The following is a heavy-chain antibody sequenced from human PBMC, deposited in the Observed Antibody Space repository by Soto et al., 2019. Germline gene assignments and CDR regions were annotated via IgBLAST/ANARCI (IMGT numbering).Heavy chain of an antibody. CDR2: INAANGDT. V-gene: IGHV1-3*01. Sequence: ASVKVSCKASGYTFTSYGIHWVRQAPGQRLEWMGWINAANGDTKYSPKFQGRVTITRDASASTAYMELSSLRSEDTAVYYCVRRHVSATGIDWFDPWGQGTLVTVSS. CDR1: GYTFTSYG. CDR3: VRRHVSATGIDWFDP. D-gene: IGHD6-13*01. J-gene: IGHJ5*02.